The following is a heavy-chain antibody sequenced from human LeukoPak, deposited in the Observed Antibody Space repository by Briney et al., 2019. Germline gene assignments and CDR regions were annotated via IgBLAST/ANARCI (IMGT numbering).Heavy chain of an antibody. V-gene: IGHV4-34*01. CDR2: INHSGST. D-gene: IGHD3-22*01. CDR1: GGSFSGYY. CDR3: ASSSGYFPFDY. J-gene: IGHJ4*02. Sequence: SETLSLTWAVYGGSFSGYYWSWIRQPPGKGLEWIGEINHSGSTNYNPSLKSRVTISVDTSKNQFSLKLSSVTAADTAVYYCASSSGYFPFDYWGQGTLVTVSS.